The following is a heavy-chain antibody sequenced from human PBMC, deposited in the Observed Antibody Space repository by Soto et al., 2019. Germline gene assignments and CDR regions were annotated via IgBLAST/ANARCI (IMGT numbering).Heavy chain of an antibody. V-gene: IGHV3-33*01. J-gene: IGHJ4*02. CDR1: GFIFRSYG. D-gene: IGHD3-9*01. Sequence: QVQLVESGGDVVQPGRSLRLSCAASGFIFRSYGMHWVRQAPGKGLEWVAAIWYDGTKKYYADSVTGRFTISRDNSKNTLYLQINSLRDEDTAVYYCARAYDILTRYFDCWGQGTLVAVSS. CDR2: IWYDGTKK. CDR3: ARAYDILTRYFDC.